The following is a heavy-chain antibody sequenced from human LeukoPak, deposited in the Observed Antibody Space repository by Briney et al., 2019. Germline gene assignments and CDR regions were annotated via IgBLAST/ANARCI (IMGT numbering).Heavy chain of an antibody. D-gene: IGHD3-9*01. V-gene: IGHV3-21*01. CDR3: ARGHYDVLAASYKWTPDY. CDR1: GFMFSIYE. J-gene: IGHJ4*02. Sequence: GGSLRLSCAASGFMFSIYEMNWVRQAPGKGLEWVSSITSGGDYIYYADSVKGRFTTSRDNAKNSLSLQLNSLRVEDTAVYYCARGHYDVLAASYKWTPDYWGQGTLVTVSS. CDR2: ITSGGDYI.